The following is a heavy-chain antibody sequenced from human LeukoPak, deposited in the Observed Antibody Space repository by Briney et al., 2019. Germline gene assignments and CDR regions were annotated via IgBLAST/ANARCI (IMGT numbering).Heavy chain of an antibody. V-gene: IGHV3-33*01. D-gene: IGHD4-17*01. CDR2: IWYDGSNK. Sequence: PGGSLRLSCAASGFRFSTYGMHWVRQAPGKELEWVAVIWYDGSNKYYADSVEGRFTISRDDSKNTLYLQMISLRAEDTAMYYCARGTSVTHGYFEYWGQGTLVTVSS. CDR1: GFRFSTYG. CDR3: ARGTSVTHGYFEY. J-gene: IGHJ4*02.